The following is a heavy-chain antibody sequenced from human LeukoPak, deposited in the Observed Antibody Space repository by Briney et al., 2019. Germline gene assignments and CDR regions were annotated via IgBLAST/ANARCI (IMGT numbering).Heavy chain of an antibody. CDR2: IYHSGST. V-gene: IGHV4-30-2*01. CDR1: GGSISSGGYY. D-gene: IGHD3-22*01. J-gene: IGHJ4*02. CDR3: ARDNYYDSSGYPHRVFDY. Sequence: PSETLSLTCTVSGGSISSGGYYWSWIRQPPGKGLEWIGYIYHSGSTYYNPSLKSRVTISVDTSKNQFSLKLSSVTAADTAVYYCARDNYYDSSGYPHRVFDYWGQGTLVTVSS.